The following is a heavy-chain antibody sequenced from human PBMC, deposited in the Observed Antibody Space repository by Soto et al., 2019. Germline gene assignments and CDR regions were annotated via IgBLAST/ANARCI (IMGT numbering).Heavy chain of an antibody. V-gene: IGHV3-30*04. CDR3: ARVTSDTGSSYDAFDI. J-gene: IGHJ3*02. CDR1: VVRVSRYG. D-gene: IGHD1-26*01. Sequence: GWCMGLSRSSSVVRVSRYGMHWALQAPGKGLEWVAVISYDGRNKYYADSVKGRFTISRDSSKNTLYLQMNSLRAEDKAVYHCARVTSDTGSSYDAFDIWGQGTMGNV. CDR2: ISYDGRNK.